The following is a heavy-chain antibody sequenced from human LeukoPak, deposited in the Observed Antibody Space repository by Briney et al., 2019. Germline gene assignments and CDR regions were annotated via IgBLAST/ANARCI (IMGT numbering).Heavy chain of an antibody. Sequence: SETLSLTCTVSGGSTSSGSYYWSWIRQPAGKGLQWIGRLHTSGSTNYNPSLGSRVAISVDTSKTQFSLKLRSMTAADTAVYYCARDRGGIVGDTNAFDIWGQGTMVTVSS. CDR3: ARDRGGIVGDTNAFDI. J-gene: IGHJ3*02. CDR2: LHTSGST. V-gene: IGHV4-61*02. CDR1: GGSTSSGSYY. D-gene: IGHD1-26*01.